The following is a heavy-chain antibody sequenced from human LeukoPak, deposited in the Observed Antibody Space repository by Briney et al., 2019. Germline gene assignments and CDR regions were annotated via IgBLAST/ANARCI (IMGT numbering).Heavy chain of an antibody. CDR1: GYSFTSYW. Sequence: GESLKIPCKGSGYSFTSYWIGWVRQMPGKGLEWMGIIYPGDSDTRYSPSFQGQVTISADKSISTAYLQWSSLKASDTAMYYCARVDDYGSGTTDAFDIWGQGTMVTVSS. CDR2: IYPGDSDT. V-gene: IGHV5-51*01. D-gene: IGHD3-10*01. CDR3: ARVDDYGSGTTDAFDI. J-gene: IGHJ3*02.